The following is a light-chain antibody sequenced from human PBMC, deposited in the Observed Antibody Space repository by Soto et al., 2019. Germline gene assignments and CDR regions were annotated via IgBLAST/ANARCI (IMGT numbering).Light chain of an antibody. CDR3: QQAYIKPYT. J-gene: IGKJ2*01. CDR2: DAS. Sequence: DIQLTQSPSLLSASVGDRVTITCRASQGISTYLAWYQQKPGKAPKLLIYDASTLERGVPSRFSGSGSGTEFTLTISSLQPEDFATYYCQQAYIKPYTFGQGTKLDI. V-gene: IGKV1-9*01. CDR1: QGISTY.